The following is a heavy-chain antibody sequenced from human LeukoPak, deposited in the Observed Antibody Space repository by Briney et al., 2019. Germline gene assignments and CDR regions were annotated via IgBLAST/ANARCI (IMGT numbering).Heavy chain of an antibody. J-gene: IGHJ4*02. V-gene: IGHV3-23*01. CDR3: AKGASGSHYYSFDY. CDR2: ISASGSNT. Sequence: PGGSLRLSCVASGFTFSSYGMSWVRQAPGEGLKWVSIISASGSNTIYADSVRGRFTISRDNSKNTLYLQMNSLRAEDTAVYYCAKGASGSHYYSFDYWGQGTLVTVSS. CDR1: GFTFSSYG. D-gene: IGHD1-26*01.